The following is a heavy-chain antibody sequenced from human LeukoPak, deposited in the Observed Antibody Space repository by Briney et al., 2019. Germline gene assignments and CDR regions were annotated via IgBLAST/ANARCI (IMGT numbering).Heavy chain of an antibody. J-gene: IGHJ4*02. CDR2: INPNSGGT. CDR1: GYISTDYY. D-gene: IGHD2-2*01. CDR3: ARTSLRIVVVPVAIFDY. V-gene: IGHV1/OR15-1*01. Sequence: ASVKVSCKASGYISTDYYMHWVRQAPGQELGWMGRINPNSGGTNYAQKFQGRVTMTRDTSISTAYTELSSLRSEDTATYYCARTSLRIVVVPVAIFDYWGQGTLVTVSS.